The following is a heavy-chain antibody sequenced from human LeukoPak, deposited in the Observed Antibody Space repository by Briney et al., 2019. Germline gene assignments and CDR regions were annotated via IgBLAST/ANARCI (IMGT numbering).Heavy chain of an antibody. CDR3: ARQPTGYCSGGSCYPDFDY. D-gene: IGHD2-15*01. J-gene: IGHJ4*02. CDR2: ISSSSSYI. Sequence: PGGSLRLSCAASGFTFSSHSMNWVRQAPGKGLEWVSSISSSSSYIYYADSVKGRFTISRDNAKNSLYLQMNSLRAEDTAVYYCARQPTGYCSGGSCYPDFDYWGQGTLVTVSS. CDR1: GFTFSSHS. V-gene: IGHV3-21*01.